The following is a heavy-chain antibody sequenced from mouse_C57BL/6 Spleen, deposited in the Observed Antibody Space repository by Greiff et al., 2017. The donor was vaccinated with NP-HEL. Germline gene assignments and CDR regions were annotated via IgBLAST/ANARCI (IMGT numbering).Heavy chain of an antibody. Sequence: EVQLQQSGPELVKPGASVKISCKASGYTFTDYYMNWVKQSHGKSLEWIGDINPNNGGTSYNQKFKGKATLTVDKSSSTAYMELRSLTSEDSAVYYCAGDYSNYDYAMDYWGQGTSVTVSS. V-gene: IGHV1-26*01. CDR1: GYTFTDYY. J-gene: IGHJ4*01. CDR2: INPNNGGT. CDR3: AGDYSNYDYAMDY. D-gene: IGHD2-5*01.